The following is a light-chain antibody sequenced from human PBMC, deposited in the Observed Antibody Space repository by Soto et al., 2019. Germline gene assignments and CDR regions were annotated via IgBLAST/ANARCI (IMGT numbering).Light chain of an antibody. Sequence: HSVLTQPASVSGSPGQSITISCTGTSSDIGGYNLVSWYQQYPGKAPKLMIYEGGQRPSGVSNRFSGSTSGNTASLTISGLQAEDEADYYCCSYAGSSTTVFGGGTKLTVL. CDR3: CSYAGSSTTV. CDR2: EGG. J-gene: IGLJ2*01. V-gene: IGLV2-23*01. CDR1: SSDIGGYNL.